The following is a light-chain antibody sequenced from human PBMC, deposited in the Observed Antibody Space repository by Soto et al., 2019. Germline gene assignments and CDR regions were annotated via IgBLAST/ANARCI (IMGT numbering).Light chain of an antibody. Sequence: EIVLPQSPGTLSLSPGERANLSCRASQSVSNNYLAWYQQKPGQAPRLLIYGASNRATGIPDRFSGSGSGTDFTLTISRLEPEDFAVYYCQQYGSSGTVGQGTKVDI. CDR3: QQYGSSGT. J-gene: IGKJ1*01. CDR1: QSVSNNY. CDR2: GAS. V-gene: IGKV3-20*01.